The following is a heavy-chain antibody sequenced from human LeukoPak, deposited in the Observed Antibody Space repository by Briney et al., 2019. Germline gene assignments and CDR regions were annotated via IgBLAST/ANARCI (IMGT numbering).Heavy chain of an antibody. V-gene: IGHV4-59*01. D-gene: IGHD6-13*01. CDR3: ARDVSIAAASPGLLFDY. Sequence: PSETLSLTCTVSGGSISSYYWSWIRQPPGKGLEWIGYIYYSGSTNYNPSLKSRVTISVDTSKNQFSLKLSSVTAADTAVYYCARDVSIAAASPGLLFDYWGQGTLVTVSS. CDR1: GGSISSYY. CDR2: IYYSGST. J-gene: IGHJ4*02.